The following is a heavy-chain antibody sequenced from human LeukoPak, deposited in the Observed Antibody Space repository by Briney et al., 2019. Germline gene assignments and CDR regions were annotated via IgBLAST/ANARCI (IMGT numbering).Heavy chain of an antibody. CDR1: GFTFSDYY. J-gene: IGHJ6*03. Sequence: GGFLRLSCAASGFTFSDYYMSWIRQAPGKGLEWVSYISSSGSTIYYADSVKGRFTISRDNAKNSLYLQMNSLRAEDTAVYYCARDGSEYYGSGSYLYYYYYMDVWGKGTTVTVSS. CDR2: ISSSGSTI. D-gene: IGHD3-10*01. CDR3: ARDGSEYYGSGSYLYYYYYMDV. V-gene: IGHV3-11*01.